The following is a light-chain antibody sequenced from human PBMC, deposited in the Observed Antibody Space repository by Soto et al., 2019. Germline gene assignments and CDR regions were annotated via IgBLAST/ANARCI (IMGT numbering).Light chain of an antibody. Sequence: EIVLTQSPATLSLSPGERATLSCRASQSVGTYLAWYQQKRGQSPRLLTYGASKRAPGIPARFSGSGSGTDFTLTINSLEPEDFAVYHCLQRSIGFTFGPGTKVDIK. CDR1: QSVGTY. V-gene: IGKV3-11*01. CDR2: GAS. J-gene: IGKJ3*01. CDR3: LQRSIGFT.